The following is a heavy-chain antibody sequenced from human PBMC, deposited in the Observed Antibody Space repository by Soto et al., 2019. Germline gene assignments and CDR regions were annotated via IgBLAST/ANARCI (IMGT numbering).Heavy chain of an antibody. V-gene: IGHV3-23*01. D-gene: IGHD6-19*01. Sequence: EVQLSESGGGLIQPGGSLRLSCVASGFTFRSYVMRWVRQAPGKGLEWVSDISGNADSTNYADSVRGRFTISRDNSKNTLYLQMNSLRVEDTGRYYCVKGRAFRAVAGSDQWGQGTQVTVSA. CDR3: VKGRAFRAVAGSDQ. CDR2: ISGNADST. J-gene: IGHJ4*02. CDR1: GFTFRSYV.